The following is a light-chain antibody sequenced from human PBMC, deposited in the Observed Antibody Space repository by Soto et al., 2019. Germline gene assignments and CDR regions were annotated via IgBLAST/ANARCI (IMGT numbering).Light chain of an antibody. CDR2: DAS. V-gene: IGKV1-5*01. CDR1: QSISNW. CDR3: QQYNSFMT. Sequence: DIPMTQSPSTLSASVGDRVTITCRASQSISNWLAWYQQKPGKAPKLLIYDASNLESRVPSRFSGSGSGTEFTLTISSLQPDDSATYYCQQYNSFMTFGQGTKLEIK. J-gene: IGKJ2*01.